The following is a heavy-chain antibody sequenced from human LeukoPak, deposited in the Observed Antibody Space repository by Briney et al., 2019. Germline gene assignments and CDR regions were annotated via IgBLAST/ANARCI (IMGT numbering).Heavy chain of an antibody. CDR2: IYTSGST. D-gene: IGHD2-2*01. J-gene: IGHJ3*02. CDR3: ARAYCSSTSCYYDAFDI. Sequence: PSETLSLTCTVSGGSISGYYWSWIRQPAGKRLEWIGRIYTSGSTNYNPSLKSRVTMSVDTSKNQFSLKLSSVTAADTAVYYCARAYCSSTSCYYDAFDIWGQGTMVTVSS. V-gene: IGHV4-4*07. CDR1: GGSISGYY.